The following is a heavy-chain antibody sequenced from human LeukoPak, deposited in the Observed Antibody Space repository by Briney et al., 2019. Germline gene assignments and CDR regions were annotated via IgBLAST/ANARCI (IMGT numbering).Heavy chain of an antibody. J-gene: IGHJ3*02. V-gene: IGHV4-39*07. CDR2: IHNSGIT. D-gene: IGHD3-16*02. Sequence: SETLSLTCTVSGDSISSSSYSWGWIRQPPGKGLEGIGSIHNSGITYYSPSLESRVTMSVDTSKNQFSLKLSTVTAADTAVYYCAREGGDYVWGSYRHGAFDIWGQGTMVTVSS. CDR3: AREGGDYVWGSYRHGAFDI. CDR1: GDSISSSSYS.